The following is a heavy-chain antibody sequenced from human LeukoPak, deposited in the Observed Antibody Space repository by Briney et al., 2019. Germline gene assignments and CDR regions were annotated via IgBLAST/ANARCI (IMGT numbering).Heavy chain of an antibody. CDR2: INHSGST. D-gene: IGHD6-19*01. V-gene: IGHV4-34*01. Sequence: PSETLSLTCAVYGGSFSGYYWSWIRQPPGKGLEWIGEINHSGSTNYNPSLKSRVTISVDTSKNQFSLKLSSVTAADTAVYYCARIAVAGRIYYYYMDVWGKGTTVTVSS. J-gene: IGHJ6*03. CDR1: GGSFSGYY. CDR3: ARIAVAGRIYYYYMDV.